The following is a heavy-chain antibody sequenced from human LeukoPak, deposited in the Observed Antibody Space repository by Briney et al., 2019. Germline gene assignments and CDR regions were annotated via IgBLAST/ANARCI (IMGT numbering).Heavy chain of an antibody. Sequence: TGGSLRLSCAASGFTFSSYGMSWVRQAPGKGLEWVSAISGSGGSTYYADSVKGRFTISRDNSKNTLYLQMNSLRAEDTAVYYCAKDSGSYYPAYYYMDVWGKGTTVTISS. CDR2: ISGSGGST. J-gene: IGHJ6*03. V-gene: IGHV3-23*01. CDR1: GFTFSSYG. D-gene: IGHD3-10*01. CDR3: AKDSGSYYPAYYYMDV.